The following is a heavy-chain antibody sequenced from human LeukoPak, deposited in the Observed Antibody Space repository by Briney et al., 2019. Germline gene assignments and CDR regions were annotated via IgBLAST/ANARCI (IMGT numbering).Heavy chain of an antibody. J-gene: IGHJ4*02. CDR3: AKGDSSSWYNFDY. D-gene: IGHD6-13*01. CDR2: ISWDDDST. Sequence: TGGSLRLSCAASGFTFDDYTMHWVRQAPGKGLEWVSIISWDDDSTYYADSVKGRFTISRDNSKNSLYLQMNSLRTEDTALYYCAKGDSSSWYNFDYWGQGTLVTVSS. V-gene: IGHV3-43*01. CDR1: GFTFDDYT.